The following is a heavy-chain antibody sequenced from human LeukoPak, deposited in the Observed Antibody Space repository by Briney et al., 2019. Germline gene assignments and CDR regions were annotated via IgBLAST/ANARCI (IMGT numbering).Heavy chain of an antibody. Sequence: GGSLRLSCAASGFTFSTYGMHWVRQAPGKGLEWVALLSYDESNKFYAGSVKGRFTISRDNSKNTLYLQMNSLRADDTAVYYCAKDGDRDGYNYADYWGQGTLVTVSS. CDR1: GFTFSTYG. CDR3: AKDGDRDGYNYADY. J-gene: IGHJ4*02. D-gene: IGHD5-24*01. CDR2: LSYDESNK. V-gene: IGHV3-30*18.